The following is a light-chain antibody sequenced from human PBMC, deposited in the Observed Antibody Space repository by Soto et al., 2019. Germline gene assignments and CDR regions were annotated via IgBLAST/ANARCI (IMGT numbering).Light chain of an antibody. Sequence: QSALTQPRPVSGSPGQSVTVSCIGTSSDVGDYNSVSWYQQHPGKAPKLMIYDVSKRPSGVPDRFSGSKSGNTASLTISGLQAEDEADYYCCSYVGGYSYVFGTGTKVTV. CDR1: SSDVGDYNS. V-gene: IGLV2-11*01. J-gene: IGLJ1*01. CDR2: DVS. CDR3: CSYVGGYSYV.